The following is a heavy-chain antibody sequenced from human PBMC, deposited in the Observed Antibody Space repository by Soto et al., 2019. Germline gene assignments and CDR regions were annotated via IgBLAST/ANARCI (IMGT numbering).Heavy chain of an antibody. V-gene: IGHV1-18*01. CDR3: ARDLGLRYFDWSPTPQYYYYYMDV. CDR1: GYTFTSYG. J-gene: IGHJ6*03. CDR2: ISAYNGNT. D-gene: IGHD3-9*01. Sequence: ASVKVSCKASGYTFTSYGISWVRQAPGQGLEWMGWISAYNGNTNYAQKLQGRVTMTTDTSTSTAYMELRSLRSDDTAVYYCARDLGLRYFDWSPTPQYYYYYMDVWGKGTTVTVSS.